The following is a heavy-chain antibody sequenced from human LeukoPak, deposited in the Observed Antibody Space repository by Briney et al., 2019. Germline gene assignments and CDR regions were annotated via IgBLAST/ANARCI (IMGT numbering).Heavy chain of an antibody. Sequence: ASVKVSCKASGYTFTNYAMNWVRQAPGQGLEWMGWINTNTGNPTHAQGFTGRFVFSLDASVSTAYLQIRRLKAEDTAVYYCARVPFVVMGDTGNWFDPWGQGTLVTVSS. J-gene: IGHJ5*02. V-gene: IGHV7-4-1*01. CDR2: INTNTGNP. D-gene: IGHD2-8*01. CDR1: GYTFTNYA. CDR3: ARVPFVVMGDTGNWFDP.